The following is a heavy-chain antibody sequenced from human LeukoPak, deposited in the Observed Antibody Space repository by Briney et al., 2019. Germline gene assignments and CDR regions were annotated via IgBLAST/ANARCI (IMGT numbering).Heavy chain of an antibody. CDR1: GGSISSYY. CDR3: ARYRGDYYYYAMDV. D-gene: IGHD1-14*01. V-gene: IGHV4-59*01. CDR2: IYYSGST. Sequence: SETLSHTCTVSGGSISSYYWSWIRQPPGKGLEWIGYIYYSGSTNYNPSLKSRVTISVDTSKNQFSLKLSSVTAADTAVYYCARYRGDYYYYAMDVWGQGTTVTVSS. J-gene: IGHJ6*02.